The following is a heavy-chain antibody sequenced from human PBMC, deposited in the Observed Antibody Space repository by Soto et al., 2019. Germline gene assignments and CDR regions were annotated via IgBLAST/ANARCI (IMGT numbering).Heavy chain of an antibody. CDR3: AKEWYDILAGYYISPFDY. Sequence: GGSLGLSCAAFGLTLSTSSMNWVRQAPGRGLEWISYIRRHTSVTAYADSVKGRFTISRDSAKSTLYLQMNSLRAEDTAVYYCAKEWYDILAGYYISPFDYWGQGTLVTVSS. D-gene: IGHD3-9*01. CDR1: GLTLSTSS. V-gene: IGHV3-48*01. CDR2: IRRHTSVT. J-gene: IGHJ4*02.